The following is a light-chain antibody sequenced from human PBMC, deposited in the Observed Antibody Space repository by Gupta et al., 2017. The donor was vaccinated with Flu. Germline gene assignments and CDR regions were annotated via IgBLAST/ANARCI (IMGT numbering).Light chain of an antibody. V-gene: IGKV1-9*01. Sequence: DIQLTQSPSFLSASVGDRVTITCRASQGISSYLAWYQQKPGKAPKLLIYAASTLQSGVPSRFSGSGSGTEFTLTTSSLQPEDFATYYCQQLNSYPLTFGPGTKVEIK. CDR3: QQLNSYPLT. CDR1: QGISSY. J-gene: IGKJ3*01. CDR2: AAS.